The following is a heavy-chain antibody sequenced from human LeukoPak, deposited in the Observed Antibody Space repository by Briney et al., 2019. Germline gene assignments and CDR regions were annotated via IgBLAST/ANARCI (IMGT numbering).Heavy chain of an antibody. Sequence: GGSLRLSCAASGFTFDDYGMSWVRQAPGKGLEWVSGINWNGGSTGYADSVKGRFTISRDNAKNTLYLQMNSLRAEDTAVYYCARDTYYYDTSGYSYYFEYWGQGTLVTVSS. CDR3: ARDTYYYDTSGYSYYFEY. D-gene: IGHD3-22*01. CDR1: GFTFDDYG. CDR2: INWNGGST. V-gene: IGHV3-20*04. J-gene: IGHJ4*02.